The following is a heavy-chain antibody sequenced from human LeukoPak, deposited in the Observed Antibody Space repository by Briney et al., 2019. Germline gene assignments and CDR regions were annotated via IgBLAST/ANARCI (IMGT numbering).Heavy chain of an antibody. D-gene: IGHD2-2*01. CDR2: ISSSSSTI. CDR1: GFTFSSYT. CDR3: ARIEYCSSTSCPYDPFDY. Sequence: GGSLRLSCVGSGFTFSSYTINWVRQAPGKGLEWVSYISSSSSTIYYADSVKGRFTISRDNAKNSLYLQMNSLRAEDTAVYYCARIEYCSSTSCPYDPFDYWGQGTLVTVSS. J-gene: IGHJ4*02. V-gene: IGHV3-48*01.